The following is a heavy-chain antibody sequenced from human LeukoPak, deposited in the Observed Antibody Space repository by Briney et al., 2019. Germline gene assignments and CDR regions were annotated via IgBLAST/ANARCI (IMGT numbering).Heavy chain of an antibody. CDR1: GFTFSSYW. J-gene: IGHJ6*03. CDR3: ARGSRLTIFGVVTIPYYYYYMDV. V-gene: IGHV3-74*01. D-gene: IGHD3-3*01. CDR2: ISSNRSGT. Sequence: GGSLRLSCAASGFTFSSYWMHWVRQAPGKGLVWVSRISSNRSGTSYADSVKGRFTISRDNAKNTLYLQMNSLRAEDTAVYYCARGSRLTIFGVVTIPYYYYYMDVWGKGTTVTVSS.